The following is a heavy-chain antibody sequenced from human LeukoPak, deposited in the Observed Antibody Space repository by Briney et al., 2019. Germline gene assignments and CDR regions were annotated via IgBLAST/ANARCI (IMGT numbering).Heavy chain of an antibody. CDR2: ISGSGGNT. J-gene: IGHJ3*02. D-gene: IGHD3-22*01. Sequence: GGSLRLSCAASGFTFSSYAMIWVRQAPGKGLEWVSVISGSGGNTYYGDSVKGRFIMSRDNSNNTLYLQMNSLRAEDTAVYYCAKALPRGYYYDSSGLGIWGQGTMVTVSS. CDR3: AKALPRGYYYDSSGLGI. CDR1: GFTFSSYA. V-gene: IGHV3-23*01.